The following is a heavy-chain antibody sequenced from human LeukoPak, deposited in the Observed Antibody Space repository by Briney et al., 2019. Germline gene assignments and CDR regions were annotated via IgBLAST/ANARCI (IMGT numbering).Heavy chain of an antibody. CDR3: ARQPYSSGWDY. CDR1: GYSISSGYY. D-gene: IGHD6-19*01. V-gene: IGHV4-38-2*01. Sequence: SETLSLTCAVSGYSISSGYYWGWIRQPPGKGLEWIGSIYHSGSTYYNPSLKSRVTISVDTSKNQFSLKLSSVTAADTAVYYCARQPYSSGWDYWGREPWSPSPQ. J-gene: IGHJ4*02. CDR2: IYHSGST.